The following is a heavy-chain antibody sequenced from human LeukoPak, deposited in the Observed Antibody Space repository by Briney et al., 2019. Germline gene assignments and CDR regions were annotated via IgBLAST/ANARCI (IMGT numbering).Heavy chain of an antibody. V-gene: IGHV1-18*01. J-gene: IGHJ5*02. CDR3: ARDWRSIGWFDP. D-gene: IGHD6-13*01. CDR2: ISAYNGNT. CDR1: GYTFTSYG. Sequence: ASVKVSCKASGYTFTSYGISWVRQAPGQGLEWMGWISAYNGNTNYAQELQGRVTMTTDTSTSTAYMELRSLRSDDTAVYYCARDWRSIGWFDPWGQGTLVTVSS.